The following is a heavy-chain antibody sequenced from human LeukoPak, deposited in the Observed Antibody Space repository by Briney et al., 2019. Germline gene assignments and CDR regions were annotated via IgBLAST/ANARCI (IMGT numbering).Heavy chain of an antibody. CDR1: GGSISNHY. D-gene: IGHD3-22*01. CDR3: AREFYYDSSFSFDI. V-gene: IGHV4-59*11. Sequence: SETLSLTCPVSGGSISNHYWSWVRQPPGRGMEWIGYIYYSGSTKYNPSLKSRVTISVDTSKNQFSLKLSSVTAADTAMYYCAREFYYDSSFSFDIWGQGTMVTVSS. CDR2: IYYSGST. J-gene: IGHJ3*02.